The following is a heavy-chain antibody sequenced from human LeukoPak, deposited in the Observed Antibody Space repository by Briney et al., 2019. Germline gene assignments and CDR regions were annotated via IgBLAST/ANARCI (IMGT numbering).Heavy chain of an antibody. J-gene: IGHJ4*02. CDR3: TRVGYIDEGIDY. D-gene: IGHD5-24*01. Sequence: GGSLRLSCASSGFTFSAYHMNWVRRAPGKGLEWVANIKQDGSKKSYVDSVKGRFTISRDNAKNSLYLQMNSLRAEDTAIYYCTRVGYIDEGIDYWGQGTLVTVSS. V-gene: IGHV3-7*04. CDR2: IKQDGSKK. CDR1: GFTFSAYH.